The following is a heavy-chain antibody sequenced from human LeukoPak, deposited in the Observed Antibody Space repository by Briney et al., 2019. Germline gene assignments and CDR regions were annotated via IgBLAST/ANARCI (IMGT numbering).Heavy chain of an antibody. CDR1: GFTFRTYW. Sequence: GGSLRLSCAASGFTFRTYWMNWVRQAPGKGLEWVSAISGSGGSTYYADSVKGRFTISRDNSKNTLYLQMNSLRAEDTAVYYCAKDAAVAGRYYFDYWGQGTLVTVSS. V-gene: IGHV3-23*01. D-gene: IGHD6-19*01. CDR2: ISGSGGST. J-gene: IGHJ4*02. CDR3: AKDAAVAGRYYFDY.